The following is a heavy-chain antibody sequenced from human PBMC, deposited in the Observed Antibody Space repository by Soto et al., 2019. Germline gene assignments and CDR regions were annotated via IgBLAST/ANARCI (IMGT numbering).Heavy chain of an antibody. Sequence: QITLKESGPTLVKPTQTLTLTCTFSGFSLSTSGVGVGWIRQPPGKALEWLALIYWDDDKRYSPSLKSRLTITNDTSNNQVVLTMTNMDPVDTATYYCARLGRSWSANWFDPWGQGTLVTVSS. D-gene: IGHD6-13*01. CDR2: IYWDDDK. CDR3: ARLGRSWSANWFDP. V-gene: IGHV2-5*02. J-gene: IGHJ5*02. CDR1: GFSLSTSGVG.